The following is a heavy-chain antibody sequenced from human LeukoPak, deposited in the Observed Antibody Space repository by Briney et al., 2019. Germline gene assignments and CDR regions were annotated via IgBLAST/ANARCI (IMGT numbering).Heavy chain of an antibody. CDR2: IYYSGST. CDR3: ARGGWYPESFQH. D-gene: IGHD6-19*01. Sequence: PSETLSLTCTVSGGSISSYYWNWIRQPPGKGLEWIGYIYYSGSTNYNPSLKSRVTISVDTSKNQFSLKLSSVTAAGTAVYYCARGGWYPESFQHWGQGALVTVSS. J-gene: IGHJ1*01. V-gene: IGHV4-59*01. CDR1: GGSISSYY.